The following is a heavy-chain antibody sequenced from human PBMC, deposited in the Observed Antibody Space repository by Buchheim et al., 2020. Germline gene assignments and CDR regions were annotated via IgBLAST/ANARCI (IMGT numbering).Heavy chain of an antibody. Sequence: QVQLVESGGGVVQPGRSLRLSCAASGFTFSSYAMHWVRQAPGKGLEWVAVISYDGSNKYYADSVKGRFTISRDNSKNTLYLQMNSLRAKDTAGYYCARDSHIVVVVAATLSWWGQGAL. J-gene: IGHJ4*02. CDR1: GFTFSSYA. CDR2: ISYDGSNK. CDR3: ARDSHIVVVVAATLSW. V-gene: IGHV3-30*04. D-gene: IGHD2-15*01.